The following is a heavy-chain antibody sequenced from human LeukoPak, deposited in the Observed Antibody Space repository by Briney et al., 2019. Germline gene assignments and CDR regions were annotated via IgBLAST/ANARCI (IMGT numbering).Heavy chain of an antibody. V-gene: IGHV1-2*02. D-gene: IGHD3-22*01. CDR2: INPNSGGT. Sequence: VASVKVSCKASGYTFTGYYMHWVRQAPGQGLEWMGWINPNSGGTNYAQKFQGRVTMTRDTSISTAYMELSRLRSDDTAVYYCARPLYYYHDSSGYSAGYWGQGTLVTVSS. CDR1: GYTFTGYY. J-gene: IGHJ4*02. CDR3: ARPLYYYHDSSGYSAGY.